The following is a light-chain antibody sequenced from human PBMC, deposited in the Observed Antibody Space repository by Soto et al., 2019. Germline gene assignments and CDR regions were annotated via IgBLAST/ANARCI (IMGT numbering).Light chain of an antibody. CDR2: IND. CDR3: ATWDDDLNAAV. Sequence: QSALTQPPSLSGTPGQRVTISCSGSSSNIAGNTVHWYQHLPGTAPKLLIYINDQRPSGVPGRFSASTSGTSASLAISGLQSDDEADYYCATWDDDLNAAVFGGGTPLTVL. V-gene: IGLV1-44*01. CDR1: SSNIAGNT. J-gene: IGLJ7*01.